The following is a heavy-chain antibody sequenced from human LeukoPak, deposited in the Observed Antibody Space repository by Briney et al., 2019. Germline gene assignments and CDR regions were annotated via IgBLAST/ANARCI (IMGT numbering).Heavy chain of an antibody. D-gene: IGHD3-3*01. CDR2: IIPIFGTA. V-gene: IGHV1-69*01. J-gene: IGHJ5*02. CDR1: GGTFSSYA. CDR3: ARGLLYYDFWSGYLNWFDP. Sequence: GSSVKVSCKASGGTFSSYAISWVRQAPGQGLEWMGGIIPIFGTANYAQKFQGRVTITADESTSTAYMELSSLRSEDTAVYYCARGLLYYDFWSGYLNWFDPWGQGTLVTVSS.